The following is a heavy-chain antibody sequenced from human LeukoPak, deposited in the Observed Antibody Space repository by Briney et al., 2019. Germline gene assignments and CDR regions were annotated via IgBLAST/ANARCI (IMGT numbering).Heavy chain of an antibody. D-gene: IGHD5-18*01. CDR3: AKDADTATIIYWYFDL. CDR1: GFTLSSFG. J-gene: IGHJ2*01. Sequence: GRSLRLSCTASGFTLSSFGMHWVRQAPGKGLEWVAGISDDGSNTYYADSVKGRFTISRDNSKNTLYLQLNSLRTEDTAVYYCAKDADTATIIYWYFDLWGRGTLVTVSS. V-gene: IGHV3-30*18. CDR2: ISDDGSNT.